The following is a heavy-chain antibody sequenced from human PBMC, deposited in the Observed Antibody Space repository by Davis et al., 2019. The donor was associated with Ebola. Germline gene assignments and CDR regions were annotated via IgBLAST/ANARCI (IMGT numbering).Heavy chain of an antibody. V-gene: IGHV3-30*03. CDR1: GFTFSSYG. CDR2: ISYDGSNK. J-gene: IGHJ6*02. Sequence: GESLKISCAASGFTFSSYGMHWVRQAPGKGLEWVAVISYDGSNKYYADSVKGRFTISRDNSQNTLSLQMNSLRAEDTAVYYCARGCPVPYHYYYNMDVWGQGTTVTVSS. D-gene: IGHD2-21*01. CDR3: ARGCPVPYHYYYNMDV.